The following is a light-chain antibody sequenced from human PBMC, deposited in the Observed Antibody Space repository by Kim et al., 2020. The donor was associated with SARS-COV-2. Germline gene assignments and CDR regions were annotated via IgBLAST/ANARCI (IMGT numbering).Light chain of an antibody. Sequence: QAVVTQEPSLTVSPGGTVTLTCASSTGAVTPTPYPYWFQKKPGEVPRTLIFDTGSRHSWTPARFSGSLSGDKAVLTLAGAQPEDEGDYYCLLSFSGIRVFGGGTQLTVL. J-gene: IGLJ3*02. CDR3: LLSFSGIRV. V-gene: IGLV7-46*01. CDR1: TGAVTPTPY. CDR2: DTG.